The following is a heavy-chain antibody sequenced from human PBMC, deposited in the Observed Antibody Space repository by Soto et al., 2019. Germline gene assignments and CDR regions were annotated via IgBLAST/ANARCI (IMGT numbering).Heavy chain of an antibody. CDR2: ISAYNGNT. CDR1: GCTFTSYG. CDR3: AREGAMVGVGARGKDY. Sequence: EASVKVSCKASGCTFTSYGISWVRQAPGQGLEWMGWISAYNGNTNYAQKLQGRVTMTTDTSTSTAYMELRSLRSDDTAVYYCAREGAMVGVGARGKDYWGQGTLVTVSS. V-gene: IGHV1-18*04. D-gene: IGHD1-26*01. J-gene: IGHJ4*02.